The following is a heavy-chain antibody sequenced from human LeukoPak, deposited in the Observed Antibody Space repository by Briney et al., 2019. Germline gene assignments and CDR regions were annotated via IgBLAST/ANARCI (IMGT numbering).Heavy chain of an antibody. CDR2: IYSRGSN. V-gene: IGHV4-4*09. D-gene: IGHD2-8*01. Sequence: SETLSLTCTVSGDSISIYYWSWIRQPPGKGLEWIGYIYSRGSNNYNPSLKSRVYISVDTSKNQFSLKLSSVTAADTAMYYCARHSVYRYYFDYWGQGTLVTVSS. CDR3: ARHSVYRYYFDY. J-gene: IGHJ4*02. CDR1: GDSISIYY.